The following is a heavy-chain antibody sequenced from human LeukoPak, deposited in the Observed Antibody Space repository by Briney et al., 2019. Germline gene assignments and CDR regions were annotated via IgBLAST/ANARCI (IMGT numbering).Heavy chain of an antibody. J-gene: IGHJ4*02. D-gene: IGHD3-9*01. V-gene: IGHV3-23*01. CDR1: GFTFSSYA. CDR3: AKDPQYYDILTGYPAFDY. Sequence: GGSLRLSCAASGFTFSSYAMSWVRQAPGKGLEWVSAISGSGGSTYYADSVKGRFTISRDNSKNTLYLQMNSLRAEDTAVYYSAKDPQYYDILTGYPAFDYWGQGTLVTVSS. CDR2: ISGSGGST.